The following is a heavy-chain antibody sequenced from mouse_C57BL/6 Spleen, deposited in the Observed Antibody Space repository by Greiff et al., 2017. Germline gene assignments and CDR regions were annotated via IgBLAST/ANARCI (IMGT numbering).Heavy chain of an antibody. D-gene: IGHD2-1*01. J-gene: IGHJ2*01. Sequence: QVQLQQPGAELVMPGASVKLSCKASGYTFTSYWMHWVQQRPGQGLEWIGEIDPSDSYTNYNQKFKGKSTLPVDKSSSTAYMQLSSLTSEDSAFYYCARWDGNYPYYFDYWGQGTTLTVAS. CDR3: ARWDGNYPYYFDY. CDR2: IDPSDSYT. V-gene: IGHV1-69*01. CDR1: GYTFTSYW.